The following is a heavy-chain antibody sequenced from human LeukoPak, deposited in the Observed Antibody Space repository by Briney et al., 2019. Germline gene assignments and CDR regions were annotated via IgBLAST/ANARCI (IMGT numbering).Heavy chain of an antibody. V-gene: IGHV3-30*02. J-gene: IGHJ4*02. CDR1: GFTFNNFG. CDR2: IGYEGVHK. Sequence: PGGSLRLSCAASGFTFNNFGMHWVRQAPGKGLEWVSFIGYEGVHKYYADSVKGLFTISKDNSKATLYLQMNSLRPEDTAVYYCAKDLHGGYSSDYWGQGTLVTVFS. CDR3: AKDLHGGYSSDY. D-gene: IGHD4-23*01.